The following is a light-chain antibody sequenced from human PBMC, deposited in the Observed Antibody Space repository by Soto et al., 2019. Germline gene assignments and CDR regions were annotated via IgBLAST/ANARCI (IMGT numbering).Light chain of an antibody. CDR1: QSIVTY. CDR3: QQSYSTPPIT. J-gene: IGKJ5*01. V-gene: IGKV1-39*01. CDR2: AAS. Sequence: DIQMTQSPCSLSASVGDRVTITCRASQSIVTYLNWYLQKPGKAPKLLIYAASNLQSGVPSTFSGSGSGTDFTLTISSLQPEDFATYYCQQSYSTPPITFGQGTRLEIK.